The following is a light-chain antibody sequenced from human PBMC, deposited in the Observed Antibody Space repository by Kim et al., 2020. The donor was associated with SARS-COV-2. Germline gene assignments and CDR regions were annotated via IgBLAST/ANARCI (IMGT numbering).Light chain of an antibody. CDR3: KSRDSSGNVV. V-gene: IGLV3-19*01. Sequence: SSELTQDPTVSVALGQTVRITCQGDSLRSYYASWYQQKPGQAPVLVIYGRNNRPSGIPDRFSGSTSGNTASLTITGAQAEDEADYYCKSRDSSGNVVFGGGT. CDR1: SLRSYY. CDR2: GRN. J-gene: IGLJ2*01.